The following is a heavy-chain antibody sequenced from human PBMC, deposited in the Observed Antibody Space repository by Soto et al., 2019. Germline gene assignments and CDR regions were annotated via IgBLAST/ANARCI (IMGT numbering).Heavy chain of an antibody. D-gene: IGHD3-10*01. CDR2: IYPGDSDT. J-gene: IGHJ6*02. V-gene: IGHV5-51*01. CDR1: GYNFTNYW. CDR3: AGGGVRGVVTRTRDYYGMDV. Sequence: GESLKICCKGSGYNFTNYWIGWVSQMPGKGLESMGIIYPGDSDTRYSPSFQGQVTISADKSISTAYLQWSSLKASDTAMYYCAGGGVRGVVTRTRDYYGMDVWGQGTTVTVSS.